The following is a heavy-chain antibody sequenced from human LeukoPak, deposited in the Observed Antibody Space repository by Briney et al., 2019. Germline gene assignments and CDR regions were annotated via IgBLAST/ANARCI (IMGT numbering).Heavy chain of an antibody. CDR3: ARDSKQRYFDWLFTDSYYYYYMDV. V-gene: IGHV3-7*01. CDR2: IKQDGSEK. J-gene: IGHJ6*03. D-gene: IGHD3-9*01. CDR1: GFTFSSYW. Sequence: GGSLRLSCAASGFTFSSYWMSWVRQAPGKGLEWVANIKQDGSEKYYVDSVKGRFTISRDNAKNSLYLQMNSLRAEDTAVYYCARDSKQRYFDWLFTDSYYYYYMDVWGKGTTVTVSS.